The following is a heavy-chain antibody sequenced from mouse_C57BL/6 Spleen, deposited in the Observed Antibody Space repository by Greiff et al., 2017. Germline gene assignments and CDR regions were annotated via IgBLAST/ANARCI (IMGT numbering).Heavy chain of an antibody. CDR3: ARRCYSNFFDY. CDR2: IDPADSYT. J-gene: IGHJ2*01. V-gene: IGHV1-50*01. CDR1: GYTFTSYW. D-gene: IGHD2-5*01. Sequence: QVQLQQPGAELVKPGASVKLSCKASGYTFTSYWMQWVKQRPGKGLEWIGEIDPADSYTNYNQKFQGKATLTEDTSSRTAYMQLSSLTSEDSAVYYCARRCYSNFFDYWGQGTTLTVSS.